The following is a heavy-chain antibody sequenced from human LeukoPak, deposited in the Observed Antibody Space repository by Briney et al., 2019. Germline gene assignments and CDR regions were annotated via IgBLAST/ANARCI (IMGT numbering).Heavy chain of an antibody. CDR3: AKDQDIAAADYYFDY. CDR1: GFTFSSYG. CDR2: ISYDGNNR. Sequence: PGRSLRLSCAASGFTFSSYGMHWVRQAPGKGLEWVAVISYDGNNRYSADSVKGRFTISRDKSKTTLYLQMNSLRAEDTAVYYCAKDQDIAAADYYFDYWGQGTLVTVSS. J-gene: IGHJ4*02. V-gene: IGHV3-30*18. D-gene: IGHD6-13*01.